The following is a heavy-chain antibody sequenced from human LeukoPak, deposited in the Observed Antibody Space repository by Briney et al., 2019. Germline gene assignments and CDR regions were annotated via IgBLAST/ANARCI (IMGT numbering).Heavy chain of an antibody. Sequence: GGSLRLSCAVSGFTFDDYTMHWVRQAPGKGLEWVSLISWDGGSTYYADSVKGRFTISRDNAKNSLYLQMNSLRAEDTALYYCEKERAFSRGLFDYWGQGTLVTVSS. V-gene: IGHV3-43*01. J-gene: IGHJ4*02. CDR1: GFTFDDYT. D-gene: IGHD3-16*01. CDR3: EKERAFSRGLFDY. CDR2: ISWDGGST.